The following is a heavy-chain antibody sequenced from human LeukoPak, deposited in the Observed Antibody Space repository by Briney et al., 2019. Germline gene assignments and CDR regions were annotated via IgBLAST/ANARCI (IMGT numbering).Heavy chain of an antibody. CDR2: MWYDGTNK. Sequence: GGSLRLSCAASGFTFSNYGIHWVRQAPGKGLEWVAVMWYDGTNKYYADAVKGRFTISRDNSKNTLYLQMNGLRAQDTAVYYCTTIAVLAAYFDYWGQGALVTVSS. D-gene: IGHD3-3*02. V-gene: IGHV3-33*01. CDR3: TTIAVLAAYFDY. J-gene: IGHJ4*02. CDR1: GFTFSNYG.